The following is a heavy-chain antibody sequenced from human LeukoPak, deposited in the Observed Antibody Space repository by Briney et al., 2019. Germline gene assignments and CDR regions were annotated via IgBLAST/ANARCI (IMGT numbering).Heavy chain of an antibody. J-gene: IGHJ4*02. CDR3: AKGSRIVQQQLADY. D-gene: IGHD6-13*01. CDR1: GFTFSSYA. V-gene: IGHV3-23*01. Sequence: GGSLRLSCAASGFTFSSYAMSWVRQAPGKGLEWVSAISGSGGSTYYADSVKGRFTISRDNSKNTLYLQMNSLRAEDTAVYYCAKGSRIVQQQLADYWGQGTLVTVSS. CDR2: ISGSGGST.